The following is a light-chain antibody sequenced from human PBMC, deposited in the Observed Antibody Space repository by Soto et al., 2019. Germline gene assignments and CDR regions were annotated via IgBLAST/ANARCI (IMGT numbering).Light chain of an antibody. J-gene: IGKJ4*01. V-gene: IGKV3-11*01. CDR2: DAS. Sequence: EIVLTQSPATLSLSPGERATLSCRASQSISSYLVWYQQKPGQAPGLLIYDASKRATGIPARFSGSGSGTDFTLTISSLEPEDFAVYYCQQRSNWPRTFGGGTKVEIK. CDR3: QQRSNWPRT. CDR1: QSISSY.